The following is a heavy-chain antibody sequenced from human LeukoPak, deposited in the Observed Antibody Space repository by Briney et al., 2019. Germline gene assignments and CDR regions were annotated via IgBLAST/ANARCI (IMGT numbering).Heavy chain of an antibody. V-gene: IGHV3-15*01. D-gene: IGHD6-13*01. Sequence: GGSLRLSCSASGFPFTNDWMGWVRQAPGRGLEWVGRFKSKTNGGTIDYAAPVKGRCTVSSDDSKQTHYLQMNSLKTEGAAVYYCTTDKAIATGPLFADWGQGTLVTVSS. CDR1: GFPFTNDW. CDR3: TTDKAIATGPLFAD. CDR2: FKSKTNGGTI. J-gene: IGHJ1*01.